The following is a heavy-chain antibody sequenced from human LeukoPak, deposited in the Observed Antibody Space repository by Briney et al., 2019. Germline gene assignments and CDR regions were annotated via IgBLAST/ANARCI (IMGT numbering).Heavy chain of an antibody. CDR3: ARDLSVGSKPDLGFDY. J-gene: IGHJ4*02. CDR1: GFTFSSYN. V-gene: IGHV3-21*01. D-gene: IGHD1-26*01. Sequence: PGGSLRLSCVASGFTFSSYNMNWVRRAPGKGLEWVSSISSSSRYIYYTDSVKGRFTISRDNAKNSLYLQMNSLRAEDTAVYYCARDLSVGSKPDLGFDYWGQGTLVTVSS. CDR2: ISSSSRYI.